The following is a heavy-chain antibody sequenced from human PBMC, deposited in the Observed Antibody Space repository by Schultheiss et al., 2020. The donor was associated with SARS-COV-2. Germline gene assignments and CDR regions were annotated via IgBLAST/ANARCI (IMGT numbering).Heavy chain of an antibody. V-gene: IGHV5-51*01. J-gene: IGHJ4*02. D-gene: IGHD3-10*01. CDR3: ARQQSWGSTHLDY. CDR2: IYPGDSDT. Sequence: GESLKISCQGSGYIFSTYWIGWVRQMPGKGLEWMGIIYPGDSDTRYSPSFQGQVTISVDKSISTAYLQWSSLKASDTAMYYCARQQSWGSTHLDYWGQGTLVTVSS. CDR1: GYIFSTYW.